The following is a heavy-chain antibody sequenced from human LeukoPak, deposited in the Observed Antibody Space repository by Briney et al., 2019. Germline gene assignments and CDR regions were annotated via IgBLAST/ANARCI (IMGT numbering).Heavy chain of an antibody. CDR1: GFSFSDYA. CDR2: ISFDGNDK. D-gene: IGHD5-12*01. J-gene: IGHJ4*02. CDR3: ARTLWDKSDGYDYFFDY. V-gene: IGHV3-30*09. Sequence: GGSLRLSCAASGFSFSDYAMHWVRQAPGKGLEWLAVISFDGNDKYYAGSVKGRFALSRDNSKNTLDLQMNSLIPEDTAVYYCARTLWDKSDGYDYFFDYRGQGSLVIVSS.